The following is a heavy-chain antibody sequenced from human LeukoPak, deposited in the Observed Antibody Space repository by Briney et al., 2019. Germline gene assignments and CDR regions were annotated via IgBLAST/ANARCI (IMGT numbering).Heavy chain of an antibody. Sequence: SETLSLTCTVSGGSISSYYWSWIRQPPGKGLEWIGYIYYSGSTNYNPSLKSRVTISVDTSKNQFSLKLSSVTAADTAVYYCARDQYYYGSRSWFDPWGQGTLVTVSS. D-gene: IGHD3-10*01. CDR3: ARDQYYYGSRSWFDP. J-gene: IGHJ5*02. V-gene: IGHV4-59*12. CDR2: IYYSGST. CDR1: GGSISSYY.